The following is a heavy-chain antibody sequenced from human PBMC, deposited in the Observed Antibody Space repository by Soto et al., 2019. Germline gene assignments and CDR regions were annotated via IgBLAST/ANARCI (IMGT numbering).Heavy chain of an antibody. J-gene: IGHJ4*02. D-gene: IGHD4-17*01. Sequence: GGSLRLSCAASGFTFSSYSMNWVRQAPGKGLEWVSYISSSSSTIYYADSVKGRFTISRDNAKNSLYLQMNSLRDEDTAVYYCARVLDYGDYEYLGGYWGQGTLVTVSS. CDR2: ISSSSSTI. CDR1: GFTFSSYS. CDR3: ARVLDYGDYEYLGGY. V-gene: IGHV3-48*02.